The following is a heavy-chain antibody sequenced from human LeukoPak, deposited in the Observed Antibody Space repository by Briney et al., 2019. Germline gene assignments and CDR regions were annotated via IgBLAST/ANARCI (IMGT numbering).Heavy chain of an antibody. CDR2: INPNSGGT. J-gene: IGHJ4*02. Sequence: ASXKVSCKASGYTFTGYYMHWVRQAPGQGLEWMGRINPNSGGTNYAQKFQGRVTMTRDTYISTTYMEVSRLRERDTGGYYCARDSPAYLCSGGSCYPGDFDYWGQGTLVTVSS. CDR3: ARDSPAYLCSGGSCYPGDFDY. V-gene: IGHV1-2*05. D-gene: IGHD2-15*01. CDR1: GYTFTGYY.